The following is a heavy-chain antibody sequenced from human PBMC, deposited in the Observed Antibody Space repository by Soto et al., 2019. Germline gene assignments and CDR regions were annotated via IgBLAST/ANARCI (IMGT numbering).Heavy chain of an antibody. CDR1: GGSISSSSYY. CDR2: IYYSGST. J-gene: IGHJ6*02. CDR3: ARRVIGYCSSTSCYYYYYYGMDV. V-gene: IGHV4-39*01. Sequence: QLQLQESGPGLVKPSETLSLTCTVSGGSISSSSYYWGWIRQPPGKGLEWIGSIYYSGSTYYNPSLKSRVTISVDTSKNQFSLKLSSVTAADTAVYYCARRVIGYCSSTSCYYYYYYGMDVWGQGTTVTVSS. D-gene: IGHD2-2*01.